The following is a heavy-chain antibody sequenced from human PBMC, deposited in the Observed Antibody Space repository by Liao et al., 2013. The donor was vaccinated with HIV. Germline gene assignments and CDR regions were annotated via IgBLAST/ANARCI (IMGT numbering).Heavy chain of an antibody. Sequence: QVQLQQWGAGLLKPSETLSLTCAVYGESLSGYHWTWIRQPPGKGLEWIGKVSHSGSTNYNPSLKSRVTISVDTSKKQFSLQLHSVTAADTAIYFCTRGVRYSSLFDLWGQGTRVTVSS. V-gene: IGHV4-34*01. J-gene: IGHJ4*02. D-gene: IGHD3-9*01. CDR3: TRGVRYSSLFDL. CDR2: VSHSGST. CDR1: GESLSGYH.